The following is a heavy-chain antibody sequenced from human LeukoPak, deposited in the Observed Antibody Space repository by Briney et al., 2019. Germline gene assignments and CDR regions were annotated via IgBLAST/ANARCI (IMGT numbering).Heavy chain of an antibody. V-gene: IGHV3-74*01. J-gene: IGHJ4*02. Sequence: GGSLRLSCAASGFTFSSYWMHWVRQAPGKGLVWVSRINSDGRSTSYADSVKGRFTISRDNAKNTLYLQMNSLRAEDTAVYYCARDSLYDYDKYFDYWGQGTLVTVSS. D-gene: IGHD3-22*01. CDR3: ARDSLYDYDKYFDY. CDR2: INSDGRST. CDR1: GFTFSSYW.